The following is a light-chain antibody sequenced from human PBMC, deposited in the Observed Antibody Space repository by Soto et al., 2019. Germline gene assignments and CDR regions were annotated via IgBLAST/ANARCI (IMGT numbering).Light chain of an antibody. CDR2: GAS. CDR1: QTVSSSF. J-gene: IGKJ1*01. Sequence: EIVMTQSPATLSLSPGERATLSCRASQTVSSSFLAWYRQKPGQAPRLLIYGASSRATGIPDRFSGSVSGTEFTLTISRLEPEDFAVYYCQQYGSTPWTFGQGTKVDIK. V-gene: IGKV3-20*01. CDR3: QQYGSTPWT.